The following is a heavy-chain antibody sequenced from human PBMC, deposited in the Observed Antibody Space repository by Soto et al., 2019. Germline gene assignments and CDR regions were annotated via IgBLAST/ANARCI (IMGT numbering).Heavy chain of an antibody. CDR1: GYTFTSYY. CDR2: INPSGGST. Sequence: ASVKVSCKASGYTFTSYYMHWVRQAPGQGLEWMGIINPSGGSTSYAQKFQGRVTMTRDTSTSTVYMELSSLRSEDTAVYYCARAGLSYDFWSGRASYYMDVWGKGTTVTVSS. V-gene: IGHV1-46*03. CDR3: ARAGLSYDFWSGRASYYMDV. D-gene: IGHD3-3*01. J-gene: IGHJ6*03.